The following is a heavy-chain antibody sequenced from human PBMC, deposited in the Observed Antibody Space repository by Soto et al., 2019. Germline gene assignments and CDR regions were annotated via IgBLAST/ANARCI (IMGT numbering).Heavy chain of an antibody. Sequence: PSETLSLTCTVSGGSISSGGYYWSWIRQHPGKGLEWIGYIYYSGSTYYNPSLKSRVTISVDTSKNQFSLKLSSVTAADTAVYYCARVGEVTGRGGSYFDYWGQGTLVTVSS. J-gene: IGHJ4*02. CDR3: ARVGEVTGRGGSYFDY. CDR1: GGSISSGGYY. V-gene: IGHV4-31*03. D-gene: IGHD2-21*02. CDR2: IYYSGST.